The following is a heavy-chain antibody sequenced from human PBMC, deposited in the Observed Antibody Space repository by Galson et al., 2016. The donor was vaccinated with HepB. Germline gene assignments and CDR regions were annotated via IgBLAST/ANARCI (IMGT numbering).Heavy chain of an antibody. D-gene: IGHD2/OR15-2a*01. CDR1: GFTFSSQS. Sequence: LRLSCAASGFTFSSQSMNWVRQAPGKGLEWVSSISSSSTYIYYADSVRGRFTISSDNAKNSVYLQMNSLRAEDTAVYYCARDLGEYRGMDVWGQGTTVTVSS. CDR2: ISSSSTYI. V-gene: IGHV3-21*01. J-gene: IGHJ6*02. CDR3: ARDLGEYRGMDV.